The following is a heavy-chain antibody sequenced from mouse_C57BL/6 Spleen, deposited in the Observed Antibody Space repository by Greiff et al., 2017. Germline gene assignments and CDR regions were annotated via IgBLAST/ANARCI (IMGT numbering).Heavy chain of an antibody. CDR3: ERDLGRDYAMDY. D-gene: IGHD4-1*01. V-gene: IGHV5-4*01. CDR2: ISDGGSYT. CDR1: GFTFSSYA. Sequence: EVQLQESGGGLVKPGGSLKLSCAASGFTFSSYAMSWVRQTPEKRLEWVATISDGGSYTYYPDNVKGRFTISRDNAKNNLYLQMSHLKTEDTAMYYCERDLGRDYAMDYWGQGTSVTVSS. J-gene: IGHJ4*01.